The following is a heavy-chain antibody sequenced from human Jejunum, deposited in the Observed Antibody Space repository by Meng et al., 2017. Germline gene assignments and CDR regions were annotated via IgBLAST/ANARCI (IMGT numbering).Heavy chain of an antibody. Sequence: VQLVESGGGLVQPWGSLRLSCAGSGFIFSGYWMNWVRQAPGKGLEWVANIRQDGSEEHYVDSVKGRFTISRDNAKNSLYLQMNSLRDEDTAVYYCARDQGSYGNFQHWGQGTLVTVSS. CDR1: GFIFSGYW. D-gene: IGHD3-16*01. CDR2: IRQDGSEE. J-gene: IGHJ1*01. CDR3: ARDQGSYGNFQH. V-gene: IGHV3-7*01.